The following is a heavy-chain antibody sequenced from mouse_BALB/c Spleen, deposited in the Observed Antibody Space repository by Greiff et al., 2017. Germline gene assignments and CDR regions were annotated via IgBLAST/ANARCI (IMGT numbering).Heavy chain of an antibody. Sequence: QVQLQQSGAELVRPGSSVKISCKASGYAFSSYWMNWVKQRPGQGLEWIGQIYPGDGDTNYNGKFKGKATLTADKSSSTAYMQLSSLTSEDSAVYFCAREEDDYEGSLDYWGQGTTLTVSS. CDR3: AREEDDYEGSLDY. V-gene: IGHV1-80*01. J-gene: IGHJ2*01. CDR1: GYAFSSYW. CDR2: IYPGDGDT. D-gene: IGHD2-4*01.